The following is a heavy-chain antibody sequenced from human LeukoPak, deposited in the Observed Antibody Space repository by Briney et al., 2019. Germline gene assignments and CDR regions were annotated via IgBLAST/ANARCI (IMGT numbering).Heavy chain of an antibody. CDR1: GYTFTSYG. V-gene: IGHV1-18*01. Sequence: ASVKVSCKASGYTFTSYGISWVRQAPGQGLEWMGWISAYNGNTNYAQKLQGRVTMTTDTSTSTAYMELRSLRSDDTAVYYYARDIQEIAYCGGDCYRQIDYWGQGTLVTVSS. CDR3: ARDIQEIAYCGGDCYRQIDY. CDR2: ISAYNGNT. J-gene: IGHJ4*02. D-gene: IGHD2-21*02.